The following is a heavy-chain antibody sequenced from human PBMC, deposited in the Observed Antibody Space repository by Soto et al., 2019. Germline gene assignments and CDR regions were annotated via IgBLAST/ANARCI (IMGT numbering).Heavy chain of an antibody. J-gene: IGHJ6*02. V-gene: IGHV4-30-4*01. D-gene: IGHD1-7*01. CDR2: IYYSGST. CDR1: GGSISSGDYY. CDR3: DRFCWLGITGTTEKPDGMDV. Sequence: SETLSLTCTVSGGSISSGDYYWSWIRQPPGKGLEWIGYIYYSGSTYYNPSLKSRVTISVDTSKNQFSLKLSSVTAADTAVYYCDRFCWLGITGTTEKPDGMDVWGQGTTVTVSS.